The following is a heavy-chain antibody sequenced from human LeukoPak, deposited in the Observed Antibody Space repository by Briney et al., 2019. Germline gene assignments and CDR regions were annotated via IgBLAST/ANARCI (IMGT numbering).Heavy chain of an antibody. Sequence: ASVKVSCKASGYTFTSYYMHWVRQAPGQGLEWMGIINPSGGSTSYAQKFQGRVTMTRDTSTSTVYMELSSLRSEDTAVYYCARDYDILTGYPPPHDFWGQGTLVTVSS. D-gene: IGHD3-9*01. CDR1: GYTFTSYY. V-gene: IGHV1-46*01. CDR2: INPSGGST. CDR3: ARDYDILTGYPPPHDF. J-gene: IGHJ4*02.